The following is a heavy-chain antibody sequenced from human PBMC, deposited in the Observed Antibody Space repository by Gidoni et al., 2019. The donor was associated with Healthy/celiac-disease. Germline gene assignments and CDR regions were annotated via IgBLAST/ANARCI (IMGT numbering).Heavy chain of an antibody. Sequence: EVQLVESGGGLVKPGGSLRLSCAASGFTSSSYSMNWVRQAPGKGLEWVSSISSSSSYIYYADSVKGRFTISRDNAKNSLYLQRNSLRAEDTAVYYCARGISSSWYGDWGQGTLVTVSS. CDR2: ISSSSSYI. V-gene: IGHV3-21*01. J-gene: IGHJ4*02. CDR3: ARGISSSWYGD. D-gene: IGHD6-13*01. CDR1: GFTSSSYS.